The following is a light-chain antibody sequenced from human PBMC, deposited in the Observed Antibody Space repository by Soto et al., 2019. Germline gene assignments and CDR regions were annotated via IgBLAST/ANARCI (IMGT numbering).Light chain of an antibody. CDR1: SSDVGGYNY. Sequence: QSALTQPASVSGSPGQSITISCTGTSSDVGGYNYVSWYQQHPGKVPKLMIYDVSNRPSGVSNRFSGSKSGNTASLTISGLQAEDEADYYCGSYTSSSTWVFGGGTKLTVL. CDR3: GSYTSSSTWV. J-gene: IGLJ3*02. CDR2: DVS. V-gene: IGLV2-14*01.